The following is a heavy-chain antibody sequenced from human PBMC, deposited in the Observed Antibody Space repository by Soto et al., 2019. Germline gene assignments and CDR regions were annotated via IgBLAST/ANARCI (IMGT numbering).Heavy chain of an antibody. CDR2: IYYSGST. CDR1: GGSISSSSYY. Sequence: SETLSLTCTVSGGSISSSSYYWGWIRQPPGKGLEWIGSIYYSGSTYYNPSLKSRVTISVDTSKNQFSLKLSSVTAADTAVYYCARHKQLFDYWGQGTLVTVSS. V-gene: IGHV4-39*01. CDR3: ARHKQLFDY. J-gene: IGHJ4*02. D-gene: IGHD1-1*01.